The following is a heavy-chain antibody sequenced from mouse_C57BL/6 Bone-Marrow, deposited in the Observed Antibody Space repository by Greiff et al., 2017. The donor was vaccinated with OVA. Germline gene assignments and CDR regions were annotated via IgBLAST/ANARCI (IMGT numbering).Heavy chain of an antibody. D-gene: IGHD2-2*01. CDR2: IHPNSGST. CDR3: ARRLQPYAMDY. CDR1: GYTFTSYW. V-gene: IGHV1-64*01. Sequence: VQLQQSGAELVKPGASVKLSCKASGYTFTSYWMHWVKQRPGQGLEWIGMIHPNSGSTNYNEKFKSKATLTVDKSSSTAYMQLSSLTSEDSAVYYCARRLQPYAMDYWGQGTSVTVSS. J-gene: IGHJ4*01.